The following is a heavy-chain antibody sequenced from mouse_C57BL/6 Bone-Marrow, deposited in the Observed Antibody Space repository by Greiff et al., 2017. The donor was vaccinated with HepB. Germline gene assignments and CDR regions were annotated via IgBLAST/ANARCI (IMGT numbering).Heavy chain of an antibody. CDR2: ISSGGSYT. J-gene: IGHJ1*03. D-gene: IGHD1-1*01. V-gene: IGHV5-6*02. CDR1: GFTFSSYG. CDR3: ARHNYGYWYFDV. Sequence: EVMLVESGGDLVKPGGSLKLSCATSGFTFSSYGMSWVRQTPDKRLEWVATISSGGSYTYYPDSVKGRFTISRDNAKNTLYLKMSSLKSEDTALYYCARHNYGYWYFDVWGTGTTVTVSS.